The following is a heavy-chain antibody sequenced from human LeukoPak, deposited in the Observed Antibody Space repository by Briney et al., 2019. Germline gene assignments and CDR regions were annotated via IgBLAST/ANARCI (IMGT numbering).Heavy chain of an antibody. Sequence: GGSLRLSCAASGFTVNTNYMTWVRQAPGKGLEWVSITYAGGMTYYADSVKGRFTISRDNSKNVLYPQMNSLRAADTAVYYCARGTSRTSPLSGYYRGYFDYWGQGTLVTVSS. J-gene: IGHJ4*02. V-gene: IGHV3-66*02. D-gene: IGHD3-3*01. CDR2: TYAGGMT. CDR1: GFTVNTNY. CDR3: ARGTSRTSPLSGYYRGYFDY.